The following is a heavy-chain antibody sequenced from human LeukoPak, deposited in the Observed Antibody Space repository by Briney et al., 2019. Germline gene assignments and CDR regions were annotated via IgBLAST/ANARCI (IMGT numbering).Heavy chain of an antibody. CDR1: GGSISSYY. CDR3: ARGYSYDILTGYFDY. J-gene: IGHJ4*02. V-gene: IGHV4-59*01. D-gene: IGHD3-9*01. CDR2: IYYSGST. Sequence: SETLSLTCTVSGGSISSYYWSWIRQPPGKGLEWIGYIYYSGSTNCNPSLKSRVTISVDTSKNQFSLKLSSVTAADTAVYYCARGYSYDILTGYFDYWGQGTLVTVSS.